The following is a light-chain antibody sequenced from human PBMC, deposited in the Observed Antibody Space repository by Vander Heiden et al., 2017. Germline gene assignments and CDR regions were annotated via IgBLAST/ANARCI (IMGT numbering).Light chain of an antibody. V-gene: IGKV3-20*01. J-gene: IGKJ2*01. CDR3: QQYGSSPLMYT. CDR2: GAS. CDR1: QSISSSY. Sequence: EIVLTQYPGTLSLSAGDRVTLSCRASQSISSSYLAWYQQKPGQAPRLLIYGASRRATGIPDSFSGSGSETDFTLTISRLEPEDFAVYYCQQYGSSPLMYTFGQGTKLEIK.